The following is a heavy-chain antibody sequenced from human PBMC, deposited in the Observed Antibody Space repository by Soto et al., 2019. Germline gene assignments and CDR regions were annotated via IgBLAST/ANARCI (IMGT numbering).Heavy chain of an antibody. V-gene: IGHV1-2*04. CDR3: ARDGNTVEHVYYYYGMDV. Sequence: QVQLVQSGAEVKKPGASVKVSCKASGYTFTGYYMHWVRQAPGQGLEWMGWINPNSGGTNYAQKFQGWVTMTRDTSISTAYMELSRLRSDDTAVYYCARDGNTVEHVYYYYGMDVWGQGTTVTVSS. CDR2: INPNSGGT. J-gene: IGHJ6*02. D-gene: IGHD4-4*01. CDR1: GYTFTGYY.